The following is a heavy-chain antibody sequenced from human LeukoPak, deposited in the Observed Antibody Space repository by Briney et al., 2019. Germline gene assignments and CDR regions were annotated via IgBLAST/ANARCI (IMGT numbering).Heavy chain of an antibody. D-gene: IGHD3-22*01. CDR3: ARDVATYYSDSRGDLDY. Sequence: GGSLRLSCAASGFTVSRNYMNWVRQAPGKGLEWVSYISSSSSTIYYADSVKGRFTISRDNAKNSLYLQMNSLRDEDTAVYYCARDVATYYSDSRGDLDYWGKGPLVTVSA. V-gene: IGHV3-48*02. CDR1: GFTVSRNY. J-gene: IGHJ4*02. CDR2: ISSSSSTI.